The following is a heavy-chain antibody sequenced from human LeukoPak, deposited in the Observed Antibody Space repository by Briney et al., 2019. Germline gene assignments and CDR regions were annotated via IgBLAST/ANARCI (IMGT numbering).Heavy chain of an antibody. CDR1: GGSISSGGYY. CDR3: ARYSKRGVNLFDP. Sequence: SETLSLTCTVSGGSISSGGYYWSWIRQHPGKGLEWIGYIYYSGSTYYNPSLKSRVTISVDTSKNQFSLKLSSVTAADTAVYYCARYSKRGVNLFDPWGQGTLVTVSS. V-gene: IGHV4-31*03. J-gene: IGHJ5*02. CDR2: IYYSGST. D-gene: IGHD4-11*01.